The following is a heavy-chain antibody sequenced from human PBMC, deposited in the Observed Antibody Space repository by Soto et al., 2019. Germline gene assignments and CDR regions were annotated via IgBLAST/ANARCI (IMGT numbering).Heavy chain of an antibody. CDR3: ARWVVATFYFDL. CDR2: IYYSGST. V-gene: IGHV4-31*03. D-gene: IGHD5-12*01. CDR1: GGSISSGGYY. Sequence: PSETLSLTCTVSGGSISSGGYYWSWIRQHPGKGLEWIEYIYYSGSTYYNPSLKSRVTISVDTSKNQFSLKLSSVTVADTAVYYCARWVVATFYFDLWGHGTLVTVSS. J-gene: IGHJ4*01.